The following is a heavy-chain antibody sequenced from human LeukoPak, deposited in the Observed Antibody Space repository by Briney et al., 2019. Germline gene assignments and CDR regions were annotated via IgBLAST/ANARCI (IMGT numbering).Heavy chain of an antibody. CDR2: IAGGGSST. J-gene: IGHJ4*02. Sequence: GGSLRLSCAASGFTVSFYAMSWVRQAPGKGLEWVSVIAGGGSSTYYADSVKGRFTISRDNSKNTLYLQMNSLRAEDTAVYYCAKGIITMIVVACFDYWGQGTLVTVSS. CDR1: GFTVSFYA. CDR3: AKGIITMIVVACFDY. V-gene: IGHV3-23*01. D-gene: IGHD3-22*01.